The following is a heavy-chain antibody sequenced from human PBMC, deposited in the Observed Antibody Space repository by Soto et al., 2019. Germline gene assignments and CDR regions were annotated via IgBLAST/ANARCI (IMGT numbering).Heavy chain of an antibody. D-gene: IGHD3-9*01. V-gene: IGHV1-69*13. Sequence: SSVKVSCKASGGTFSSYAISWVRQAPGQGLEWMGGIIPIFGTANYAQKFQGRVTITADESTSTAYMELSSLRSEDTAVYYCARHYDILTGYYPRFDYWGQGTLVTVSS. CDR1: GGTFSSYA. J-gene: IGHJ4*02. CDR3: ARHYDILTGYYPRFDY. CDR2: IIPIFGTA.